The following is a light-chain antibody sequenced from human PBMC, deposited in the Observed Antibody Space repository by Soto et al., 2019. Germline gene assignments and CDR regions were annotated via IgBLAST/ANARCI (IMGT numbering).Light chain of an antibody. CDR1: QSISSW. V-gene: IGKV1-5*03. CDR2: KAS. Sequence: DIQMTQSPSTLSASVGDRVTITCRASQSISSWLAWYQQKPGKDPKLLIYKASSLESGVPSRFSGSGSGTEFTLTISSLQPDDFATYYCQQYNSYSGTFGQGTKVDI. J-gene: IGKJ1*01. CDR3: QQYNSYSGT.